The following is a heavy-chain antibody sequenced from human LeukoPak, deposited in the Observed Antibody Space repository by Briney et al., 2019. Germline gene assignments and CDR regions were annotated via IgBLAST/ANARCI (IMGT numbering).Heavy chain of an antibody. J-gene: IGHJ4*02. CDR3: ARDGSPHTSGYYRFGGFDC. CDR1: GFTVSSSY. Sequence: PGGSLRLSCAASGFTVSSSYMSWVRQAPGKGLEWVSLFYVGGYTLYADSVKGRFTISRDNSKNTLYLQMNSLRAEDTAVYYCARDGSPHTSGYYRFGGFDCWGQETLVTVSS. CDR2: FYVGGYT. D-gene: IGHD3-22*01. V-gene: IGHV3-66*01.